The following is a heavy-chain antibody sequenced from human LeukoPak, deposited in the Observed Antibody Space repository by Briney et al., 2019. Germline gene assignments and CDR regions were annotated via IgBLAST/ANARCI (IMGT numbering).Heavy chain of an antibody. Sequence: GGCLRLSCAASGFTFRNYEMKWVRQAPGKGLEWVSYIMSSGSAVYYADSVKGRFTISRDNAKNSVYLQMNSLRAEDTAVYYCARGHYDSGGFLCFDYWGQGTLVTVSS. J-gene: IGHJ4*02. CDR2: IMSSGSAV. CDR1: GFTFRNYE. CDR3: ARGHYDSGGFLCFDY. V-gene: IGHV3-48*03. D-gene: IGHD3-22*01.